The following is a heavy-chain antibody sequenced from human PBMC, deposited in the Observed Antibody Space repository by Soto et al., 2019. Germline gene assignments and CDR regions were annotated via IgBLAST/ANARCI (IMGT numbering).Heavy chain of an antibody. CDR2: ISYDGSNK. CDR1: GFTFSSYG. Sequence: AGGSLRLSCAASGFTFSSYGMHWVRQAPGKGLEWVAVISYDGSNKYYADSVKGRFTISRDNSKNTLYLQMNSLRAEDTAVYYCAKGRRGAVLRTYFDYWGQGTLVTVSS. V-gene: IGHV3-30*18. CDR3: AKGRRGAVLRTYFDY. D-gene: IGHD1-26*01. J-gene: IGHJ4*02.